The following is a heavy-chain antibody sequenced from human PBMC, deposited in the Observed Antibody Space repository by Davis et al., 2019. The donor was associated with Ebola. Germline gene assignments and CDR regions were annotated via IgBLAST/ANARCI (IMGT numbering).Heavy chain of an antibody. CDR3: ARVAKRLRFSYYYYGMDV. V-gene: IGHV4-34*01. D-gene: IGHD5-12*01. CDR2: INHSGST. J-gene: IGHJ6*02. CDR1: GGSFSGYY. Sequence: MPSETLSLTCAVYGGSFSGYYWSWIRQPPGKGLEWIGEINHSGSTNYNPSLKSRVTISVDTSKNQFSLKLSSVTAADTAVYYCARVAKRLRFSYYYYGMDVWGQGTTVTVSS.